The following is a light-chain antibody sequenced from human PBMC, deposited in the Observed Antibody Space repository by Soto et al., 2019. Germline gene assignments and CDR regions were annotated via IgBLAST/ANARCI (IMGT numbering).Light chain of an antibody. CDR1: QSITSY. CDR2: AAS. V-gene: IGKV1-39*01. J-gene: IGKJ4*01. CDR3: QQTYSTPLT. Sequence: DIQMTQSPSSLSASLGDRVTITCRASQSITSYLNWYQKKPGIAPKLLIYAASTLQSGVPSRFSASGSGTDFTLTISSLQPEDFATYYCQQTYSTPLTFGGGTKVEIK.